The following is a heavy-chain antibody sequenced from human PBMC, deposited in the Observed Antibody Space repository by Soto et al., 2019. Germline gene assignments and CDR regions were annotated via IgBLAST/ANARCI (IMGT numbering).Heavy chain of an antibody. Sequence: QLQLQESGSGLVKPSQTLSLTCAVSGGSISSGGYSWSWIRQPPGKGLEWIGYIYHSGSTYYNPSLKSRVTISVDRSKNQFSLKLSAVTAADTAVYYCARDWAGGGRGFDYWGQGTLVTVSS. CDR2: IYHSGST. J-gene: IGHJ4*02. CDR3: ARDWAGGGRGFDY. D-gene: IGHD2-15*01. CDR1: GGSISSGGYS. V-gene: IGHV4-30-2*01.